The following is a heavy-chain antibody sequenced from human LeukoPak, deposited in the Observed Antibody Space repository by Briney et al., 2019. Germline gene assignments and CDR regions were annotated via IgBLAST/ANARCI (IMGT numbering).Heavy chain of an antibody. D-gene: IGHD3-10*01. CDR2: IGTAGDT. CDR3: ARGHIKAPYYYGSGSYYRDYGMDV. CDR1: GFTFSSYD. Sequence: GGSLRLSCAASGFTFSSYDMHWVRQATGKGLEWVSAIGTAGDTYYPGSVKGRFTISRENAKNSLYLQMNSLRAGDTAVYYCARGHIKAPYYYGSGSYYRDYGMDVWGQGTTVTVSS. J-gene: IGHJ6*02. V-gene: IGHV3-13*01.